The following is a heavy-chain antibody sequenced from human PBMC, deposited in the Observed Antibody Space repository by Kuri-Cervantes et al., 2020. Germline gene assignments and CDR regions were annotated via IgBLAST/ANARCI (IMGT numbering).Heavy chain of an antibody. V-gene: IGHV4-34*01. J-gene: IGHJ6*03. D-gene: IGHD1-1*01. CDR3: ARVTTFYFYYYYMDV. Sequence: ESLKISCAIYGGSFSGYYWSWIRQPPGKGLEWIGEINHSGSTNYNPSLKSRVTISVDTSKNQFSLKLSSVTAADTAVYFCARVTTFYFYYYYMDVWGKGTMVTVSS. CDR2: INHSGST. CDR1: GGSFSGYY.